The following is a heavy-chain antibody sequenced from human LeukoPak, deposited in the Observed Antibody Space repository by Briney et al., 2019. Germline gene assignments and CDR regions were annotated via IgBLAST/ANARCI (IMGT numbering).Heavy chain of an antibody. Sequence: TSETLSVTCAVYGGSFSGYYWSWIRQPPGKGLEWIGEINHSGSTNYNPSLKSRVTISVDTSKNQFSLKLSSVTAADTAVYYCARLCSSTSCYDYFDYWGQGTLVTVSS. D-gene: IGHD2-2*01. CDR2: INHSGST. CDR3: ARLCSSTSCYDYFDY. J-gene: IGHJ4*02. V-gene: IGHV4-34*01. CDR1: GGSFSGYY.